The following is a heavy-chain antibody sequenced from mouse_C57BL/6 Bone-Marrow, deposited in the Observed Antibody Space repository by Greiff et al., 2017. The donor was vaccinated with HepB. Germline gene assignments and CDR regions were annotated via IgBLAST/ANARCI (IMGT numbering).Heavy chain of an antibody. CDR1: GYTFTSYW. CDR2: IDPNSGGT. J-gene: IGHJ2*01. V-gene: IGHV1-72*01. CDR3: ARGPITTVVRNPYFDY. Sequence: QVQLQQPGAELVKPGASVKLSCKASGYTFTSYWMHWVKQRPGRGLEWIGRIDPNSGGTKYNEKFKSKATLTVDKPSSTAYMQLSSLTSEDSAVYYCARGPITTVVRNPYFDYWGQGTTLTVSS. D-gene: IGHD1-1*01.